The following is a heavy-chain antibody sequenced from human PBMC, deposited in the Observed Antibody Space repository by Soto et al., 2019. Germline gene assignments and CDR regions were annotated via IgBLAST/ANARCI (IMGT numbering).Heavy chain of an antibody. Sequence: SETLSLTCAVSGAYISNGYYWAWIRQPPGKWLEWIGSIFHSGTTYYNPSIKSRVTIAVDTSKNQFSLKLSSVTAADTAVYYCARSGRQQLVRRNWFALPGQRNLVTGS. CDR1: GAYISNGYY. D-gene: IGHD6-13*01. J-gene: IGHJ5*02. V-gene: IGHV4-38-2*01. CDR2: IFHSGTT. CDR3: ARSGRQQLVRRNWFAL.